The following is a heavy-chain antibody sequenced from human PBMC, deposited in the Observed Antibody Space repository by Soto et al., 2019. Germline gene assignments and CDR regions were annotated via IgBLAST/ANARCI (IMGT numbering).Heavy chain of an antibody. CDR1: GYNFFDYG. J-gene: IGHJ1*01. CDR3: ARGRTVSSIDPLLV. Sequence: QIQLVQSGAEVKKHGASVKVSCKASGYNFFDYGVSWVRQAPGQGLEWMGWVSPKSGNTDYARKVQGRVTMTTDISTSTAYMELRGLISDDTGVYYCARGRTVSSIDPLLVWGQGTLVSVSS. CDR2: VSPKSGNT. D-gene: IGHD1-1*01. V-gene: IGHV1-18*01.